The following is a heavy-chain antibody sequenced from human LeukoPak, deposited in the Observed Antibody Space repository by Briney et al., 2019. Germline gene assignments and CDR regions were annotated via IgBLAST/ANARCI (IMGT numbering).Heavy chain of an antibody. Sequence: SETLSLTCTVSGGSISSYYWSWIRQPAGKGLEWIGRIYTSGSTNYNPSLKSRVTMSVDTSKNQFSLKLSSVTAADTAVYYCARAAYCGGDCYSRGEIDYWGQGTLVTVSS. D-gene: IGHD2-21*01. CDR3: ARAAYCGGDCYSRGEIDY. J-gene: IGHJ4*02. CDR1: GGSISSYY. V-gene: IGHV4-4*07. CDR2: IYTSGST.